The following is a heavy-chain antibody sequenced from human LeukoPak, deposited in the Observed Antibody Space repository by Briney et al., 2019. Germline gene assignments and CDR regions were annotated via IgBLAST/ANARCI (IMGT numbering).Heavy chain of an antibody. J-gene: IGHJ4*02. D-gene: IGHD3-3*01. Sequence: SVKVSCKASGYTFTGYYMHWVRQAPGQGLEWMGRIIPIFGTANYAQKFQGRVTITTDESTSTAYMELSSLRSEDTAVYYCARYTYYDFWSGPFDYWGQGTLVTVSS. CDR2: IIPIFGTA. V-gene: IGHV1-69*05. CDR1: GYTFTGYY. CDR3: ARYTYYDFWSGPFDY.